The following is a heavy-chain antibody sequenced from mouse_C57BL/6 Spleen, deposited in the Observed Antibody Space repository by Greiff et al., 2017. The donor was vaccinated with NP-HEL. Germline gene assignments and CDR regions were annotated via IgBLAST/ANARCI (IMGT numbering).Heavy chain of an antibody. V-gene: IGHV5-6*01. D-gene: IGHD1-1*01. CDR1: GFTFSSYG. Sequence: EVMLVESGGDLVKPGGSLKLSCAASGFTFSSYGMSWVRQTPDKRLEWVATISSGGSYTYYLDSVKGRFTISRDNAKNTLYLQMSSLKSEDTAMYYCARLIITTVVADYWGQGTTLTVSS. CDR2: ISSGGSYT. CDR3: ARLIITTVVADY. J-gene: IGHJ2*01.